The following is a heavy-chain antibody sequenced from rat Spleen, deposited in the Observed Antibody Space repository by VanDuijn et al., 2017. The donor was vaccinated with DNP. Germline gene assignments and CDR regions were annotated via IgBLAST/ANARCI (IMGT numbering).Heavy chain of an antibody. CDR2: ISASGGST. CDR3: TTDFERGY. J-gene: IGHJ2*01. D-gene: IGHD1-11*01. CDR1: GFTFSYYG. V-gene: IGHV5-19*01. Sequence: EVQVVESGGGLVQPGRSLKLSCAASGFTFSYYGMAWVRQAPTKGLEWVASISASGGSTSYRDSGKGRFTISRDNAKSTLYLQMDSLRSEDTATYYCTTDFERGYWGQGVMVTVSS.